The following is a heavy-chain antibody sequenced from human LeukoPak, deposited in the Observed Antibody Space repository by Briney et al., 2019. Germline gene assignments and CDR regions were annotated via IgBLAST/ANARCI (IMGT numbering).Heavy chain of an antibody. Sequence: PSETLSLTCAVYGGSFSGYYWSWIRPPPGKGLEWIGEINHSGSTNYNPSLKSRVTISVDTSKNQFSLKLSSVTAADTAVYYCARSRRRRDGYNRPHDAFDIWGQGTMVTVSS. CDR3: ARSRRRRDGYNRPHDAFDI. V-gene: IGHV4-34*01. CDR1: GGSFSGYY. CDR2: INHSGST. J-gene: IGHJ3*02. D-gene: IGHD5-24*01.